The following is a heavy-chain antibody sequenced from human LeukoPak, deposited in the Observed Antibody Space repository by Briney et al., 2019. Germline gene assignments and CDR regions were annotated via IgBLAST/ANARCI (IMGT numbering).Heavy chain of an antibody. J-gene: IGHJ5*02. CDR1: GGSISSSNW. V-gene: IGHV4-4*02. D-gene: IGHD3-3*01. CDR2: IYHSGST. Sequence: SETLSLTCAVSGGSISSSNWWSWVRQPPGKGLEWIGEIYHSGSTNYNPSLKSRVTISVDTSKNQFSLKLSSVTAADTAVYYCARGSDFWSGYYGYNWFDPWGQGTLVTVSS. CDR3: ARGSDFWSGYYGYNWFDP.